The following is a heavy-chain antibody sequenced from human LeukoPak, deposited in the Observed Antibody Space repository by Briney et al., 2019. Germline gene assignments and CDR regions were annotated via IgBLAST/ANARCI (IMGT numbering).Heavy chain of an antibody. CDR2: INHSGST. J-gene: IGHJ6*02. CDR3: ARTSTLGYCSGGSCYRSYYYYGMDV. D-gene: IGHD2-15*01. V-gene: IGHV4-34*01. Sequence: SETLSLTCAVYGGSFSGYYWSWIRQPPGKGLEWIGEINHSGSTNYNPSLKSRVTISVDTSKNQFSLKLCSVTAADTAVYYCARTSTLGYCSGGSCYRSYYYYGMDVWGQGTTVTVSS. CDR1: GGSFSGYY.